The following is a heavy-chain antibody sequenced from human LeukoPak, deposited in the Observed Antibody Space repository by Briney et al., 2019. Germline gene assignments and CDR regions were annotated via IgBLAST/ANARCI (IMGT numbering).Heavy chain of an antibody. V-gene: IGHV1-18*01. CDR3: ARDRRYSSGWYYDSFDI. J-gene: IGHJ3*02. Sequence: ASVKVSCKASGYTFTRYGITWVRQAPGQGLEWMGWISAYNGDTNYAQKLQGRVTMTTEGSTSTVYMELGSLRSDDTAVYYCARDRRYSSGWYYDSFDIWGQGTMVTVSS. CDR2: ISAYNGDT. CDR1: GYTFTRYG. D-gene: IGHD6-19*01.